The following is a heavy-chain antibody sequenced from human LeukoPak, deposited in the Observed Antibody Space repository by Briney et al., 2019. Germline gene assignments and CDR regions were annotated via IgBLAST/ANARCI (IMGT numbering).Heavy chain of an antibody. V-gene: IGHV3-7*01. D-gene: IGHD3-10*01. J-gene: IGHJ6*03. CDR1: GFTFRTYA. CDR2: IKQDGSEK. CDR3: ARSAMVQGVIWGFYYYMDV. Sequence: PGGSLRLSCAASGFTFRTYAMSWVRQAPGKGPEWVANIKQDGSEKYYVDSVKGRFTISRDNAKNSLYLQMNSLRAGDTAVYYCARSAMVQGVIWGFYYYMDVWGKGTTVTVSS.